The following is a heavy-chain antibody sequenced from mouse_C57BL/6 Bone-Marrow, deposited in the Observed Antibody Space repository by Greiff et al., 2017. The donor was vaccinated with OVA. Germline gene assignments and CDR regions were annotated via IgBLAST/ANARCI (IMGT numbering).Heavy chain of an antibody. CDR1: GYTFTSYW. V-gene: IGHV1-55*01. Sequence: QVQLQQPGAELVKPGASVKMSCKASGYTFTSYWITWVKQRPGQGLEWIGDIYPGSGRTNYNEKFKSKATLTVDTSYSTAYMQLSSLTSEDSAVYYGARSGITTVEGDFAMDYWGQGTSVTVSS. CDR2: IYPGSGRT. CDR3: ARSGITTVEGDFAMDY. D-gene: IGHD1-1*01. J-gene: IGHJ4*01.